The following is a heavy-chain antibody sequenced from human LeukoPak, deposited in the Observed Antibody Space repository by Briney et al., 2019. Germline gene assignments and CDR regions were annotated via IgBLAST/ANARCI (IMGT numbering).Heavy chain of an antibody. V-gene: IGHV3-15*01. CDR2: IKSKTDGGT. J-gene: IGHJ4*02. CDR1: GFTFSNAW. D-gene: IGHD2-2*01. CDR3: TTDPFQNIVVVPAAIIKMDY. Sequence: GGSLRLSCAASGFTFSNAWMSWVRQAPGKGLEWVGRIKSKTDGGTDYAAPVKGRFTISRDDSKNTLYLQMNSLKTEDTAVYYCTTDPFQNIVVVPAAIIKMDYWGQGTLVTVAS.